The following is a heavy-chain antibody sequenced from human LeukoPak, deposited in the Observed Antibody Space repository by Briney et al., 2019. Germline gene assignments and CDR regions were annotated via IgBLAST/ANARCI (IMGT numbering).Heavy chain of an antibody. J-gene: IGHJ3*02. CDR3: ARDPGRDGYPPVHAFDI. CDR2: IKSKTDGGTT. CDR1: GFTFSNAW. V-gene: IGHV3-15*01. D-gene: IGHD5-24*01. Sequence: GGSLRLSCVASGFTFSNAWMSWVRQAPGEGLEWVGRIKSKTDGGTTDYAAPVKGRFTISRDDSKNTLYLQMNSLKTEDTAVYYCARDPGRDGYPPVHAFDIWGQGTMVTVSS.